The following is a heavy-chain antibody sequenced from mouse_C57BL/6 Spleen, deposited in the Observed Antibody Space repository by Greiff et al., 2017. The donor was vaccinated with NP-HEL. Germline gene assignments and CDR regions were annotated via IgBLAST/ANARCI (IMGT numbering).Heavy chain of an antibody. CDR1: GFTFTDYY. J-gene: IGHJ3*01. Sequence: EVMLVESGGGLVQPGGSLSLSCAASGFTFTDYYMSWVRQPPGKALEWLGFIRNKANGYTTEYSASVKGRFTISRDNSQSILYLQMNALRAEDSATYYCARSFYDYEGFAYWGQGTLVTVSA. V-gene: IGHV7-3*01. D-gene: IGHD2-4*01. CDR3: ARSFYDYEGFAY. CDR2: IRNKANGYTT.